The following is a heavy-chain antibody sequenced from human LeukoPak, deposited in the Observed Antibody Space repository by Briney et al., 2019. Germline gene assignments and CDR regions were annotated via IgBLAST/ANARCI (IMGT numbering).Heavy chain of an antibody. D-gene: IGHD3-9*01. CDR1: GFTFSTYL. J-gene: IGHJ5*02. Sequence: GGSLRLSCAASGFTFSTYLMHWVRQAPGKGLVWVSRINTDGSITTYADSVKGRFTISRDNAKNTLYLQMNSLRDVDTAVYYCASLGTLVPWGQRTLVTVSS. V-gene: IGHV3-74*01. CDR2: INTDGSIT. CDR3: ASLGTLVP.